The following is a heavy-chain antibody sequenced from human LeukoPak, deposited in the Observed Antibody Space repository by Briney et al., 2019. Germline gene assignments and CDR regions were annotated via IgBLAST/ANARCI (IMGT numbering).Heavy chain of an antibody. CDR2: ISYDGSNK. CDR1: GFTFSSYG. Sequence: PGGSLRLSCAASGFTFSSYGMHWVRQAPGKGLEWVAVISYDGSNKYYADSVKGRFTISRDNSKNTLYLQMNSLRAEDTALYYCAKDRPMDYWGQGTLVTVSS. V-gene: IGHV3-30*18. D-gene: IGHD2-2*01. J-gene: IGHJ4*02. CDR3: AKDRPMDY.